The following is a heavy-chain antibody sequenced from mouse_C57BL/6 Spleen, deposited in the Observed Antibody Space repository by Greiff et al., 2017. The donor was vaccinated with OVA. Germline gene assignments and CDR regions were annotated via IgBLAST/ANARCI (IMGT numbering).Heavy chain of an antibody. CDR3: ASPYDYEDAMDY. Sequence: QVQLQQSGAELARPGASVKLSCKASGYTFTSYGISWVTQRTGQGLEWIGEIYPRSGNTYYNEKFKGKATLTADKSSSTAYMELRSLTSEDSAVYFCASPYDYEDAMDYWGQGTSVTVSS. CDR1: GYTFTSYG. CDR2: IYPRSGNT. J-gene: IGHJ4*01. V-gene: IGHV1-81*01. D-gene: IGHD2-4*01.